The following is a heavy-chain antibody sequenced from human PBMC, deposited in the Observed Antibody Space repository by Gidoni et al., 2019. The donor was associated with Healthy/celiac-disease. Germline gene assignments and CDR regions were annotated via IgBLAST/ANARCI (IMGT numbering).Heavy chain of an antibody. CDR3: ARAPLWFGEAYYGMDV. CDR2: IYYSGST. V-gene: IGHV4-59*12. D-gene: IGHD3-10*01. J-gene: IGHJ6*02. CDR1: GGPIRRYS. Sequence: QVQLQESGPGLVKPSETLSLTCTVSGGPIRRYSWSWIRQPPGEGLEWIGYIYYSGSTNYNPSLKSRVTISVDTSKNQFSLKLSSVTAADTAVYYCARAPLWFGEAYYGMDVWGQGTTVTVSS.